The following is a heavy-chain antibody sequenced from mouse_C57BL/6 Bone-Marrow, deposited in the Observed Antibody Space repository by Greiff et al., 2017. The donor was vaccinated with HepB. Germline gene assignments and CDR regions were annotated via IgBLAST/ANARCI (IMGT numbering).Heavy chain of an antibody. V-gene: IGHV5-6*01. Sequence: EVQGVESGGDLVKPGGSLKLSCAASGFTFSSYGMSWVRQTPDKRLEWVATISSGGSYTYYPDSVKGRFTISRDNAKNTLYLQMSSLKSEDTAMYYCARHERSMPDGYYPDYWGQGTTLTVSS. D-gene: IGHD2-3*01. CDR2: ISSGGSYT. CDR1: GFTFSSYG. CDR3: ARHERSMPDGYYPDY. J-gene: IGHJ2*01.